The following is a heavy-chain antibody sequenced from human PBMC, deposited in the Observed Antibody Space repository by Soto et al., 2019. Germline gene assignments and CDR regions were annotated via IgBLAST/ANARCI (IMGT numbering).Heavy chain of an antibody. D-gene: IGHD1-1*01. CDR3: AILPRVERPH. V-gene: IGHV3-7*01. Sequence: PGGSLRLSCAASGLTFSSHWMCWVRQAPGKGLEWVANIKPDGSEKFYVDSVKGRFTISRDNSENSVYLQMNSLRAEDTAVYYCAILPRVERPHWGQGSLVTVSS. CDR2: IKPDGSEK. CDR1: GLTFSSHW. J-gene: IGHJ4*02.